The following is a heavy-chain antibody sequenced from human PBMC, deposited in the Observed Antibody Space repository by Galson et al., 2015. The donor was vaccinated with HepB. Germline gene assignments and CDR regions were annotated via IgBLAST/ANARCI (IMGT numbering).Heavy chain of an antibody. V-gene: IGHV3-23*01. J-gene: IGHJ4*02. CDR2: IYGGGNDP. CDR1: GFTFNWFA. Sequence: SLRLSCAASGFTFNWFAMSWVRQAPGKGLEWVSSIYGGGNDPYYADSVKGRFTISRDNSKNTLYLQINSLRAEDTAVYYCAKMDGQVTAYYKFDSWGQGTLVTVSS. D-gene: IGHD3-9*01. CDR3: AKMDGQVTAYYKFDS.